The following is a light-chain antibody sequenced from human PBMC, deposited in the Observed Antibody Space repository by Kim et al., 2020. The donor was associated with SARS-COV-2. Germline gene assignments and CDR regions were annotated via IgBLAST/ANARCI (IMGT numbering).Light chain of an antibody. Sequence: EIVLTQSPATLSLSPGERAALSCRASQSVSSSYLAWYQQKPGQAPRLLIYGASSRATGIPDRFSGSGSGTDFTLTITRLEPDDFAVYYCQQYGTSPLTFGGGTKLEIK. V-gene: IGKV3-20*01. J-gene: IGKJ4*01. CDR2: GAS. CDR3: QQYGTSPLT. CDR1: QSVSSSY.